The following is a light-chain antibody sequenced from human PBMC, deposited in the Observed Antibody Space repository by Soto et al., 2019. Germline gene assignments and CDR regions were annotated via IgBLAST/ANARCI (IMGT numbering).Light chain of an antibody. CDR2: LGS. V-gene: IGKV2-28*01. Sequence: DIVMSQSPLSLPVTPGEPASISCRSSQSLLQSNGYNYLDWYLQKPGQSPQLLIYLGSYRASGVPDRFSGSGAGTDFTLKISRVEAEDVGVYYCMQALQTPYPFGQGTKLEIK. CDR1: QSLLQSNGYNY. J-gene: IGKJ2*01. CDR3: MQALQTPYP.